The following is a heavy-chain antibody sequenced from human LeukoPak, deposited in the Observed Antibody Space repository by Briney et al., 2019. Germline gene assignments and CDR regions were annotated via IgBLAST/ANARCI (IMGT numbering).Heavy chain of an antibody. Sequence: GGSLRLSCAASGVTFSNYGMHWVRQAPGKGLEWVAVISHDGSNTYFADSVKGRFTISRDNSKNALYLQMNSLRGEDTAVYYCARDGGSSWYQHYYYGMDVWGQGTTVTVSS. CDR3: ARDGGSSWYQHYYYGMDV. CDR1: GVTFSNYG. D-gene: IGHD6-13*01. J-gene: IGHJ6*02. CDR2: ISHDGSNT. V-gene: IGHV3-30*03.